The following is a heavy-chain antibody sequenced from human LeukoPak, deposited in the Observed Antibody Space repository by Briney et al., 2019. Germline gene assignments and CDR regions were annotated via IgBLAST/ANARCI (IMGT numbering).Heavy chain of an antibody. D-gene: IGHD4-17*01. V-gene: IGHV3-48*03. CDR1: GFTFSSYE. Sequence: GGSLRLSCAASGFTFSSYEVNWVRQAPGKGLERVSYISSSGSTIYYADSVKGRFTISRDNAKNSLYLQMNSLRAEDTAVYYCAREETNGDFDYWGQGTLVTVFS. CDR3: AREETNGDFDY. CDR2: ISSSGSTI. J-gene: IGHJ4*02.